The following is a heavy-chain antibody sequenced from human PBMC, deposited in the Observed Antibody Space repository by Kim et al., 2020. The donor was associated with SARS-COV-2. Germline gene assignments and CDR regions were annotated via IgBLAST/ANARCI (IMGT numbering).Heavy chain of an antibody. J-gene: IGHJ4*02. CDR2: IYYSGST. Sequence: SETLSLTCTVSGGSISSYYWSWIRQPPGKGLEWIGYIYYSGSTNYNPSLKSRVTISVDTSKNQFSLKLSSVTAADTAVYYCARGFNDFWSGYYLDYWGQGTLVTVSS. D-gene: IGHD3-3*01. CDR1: GGSISSYY. V-gene: IGHV4-59*01. CDR3: ARGFNDFWSGYYLDY.